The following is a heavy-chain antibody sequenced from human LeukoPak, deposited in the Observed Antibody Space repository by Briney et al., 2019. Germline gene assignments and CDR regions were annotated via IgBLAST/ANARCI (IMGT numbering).Heavy chain of an antibody. CDR3: AKDGPSAHIVATSSNSYSDL. Sequence: PGGSLRHSCAATGFTFSSYGMHWVRQAPGKGLEWVAFIRYDGSNKYYADSVKGRFTISRANSKTTLYLQMNSLRAEDTAVYYCAKDGPSAHIVATSSNSYSDLWGRGTLVTVSS. CDR1: GFTFSSYG. J-gene: IGHJ2*01. CDR2: IRYDGSNK. D-gene: IGHD5-12*01. V-gene: IGHV3-30*02.